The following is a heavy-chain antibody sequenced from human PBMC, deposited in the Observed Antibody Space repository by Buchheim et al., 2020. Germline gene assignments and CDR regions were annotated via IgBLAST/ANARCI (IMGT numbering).Heavy chain of an antibody. CDR3: ARHRSLQYLDY. V-gene: IGHV5-51*01. CDR2: IFPRDSDT. D-gene: IGHD3-16*02. J-gene: IGHJ4*02. Sequence: EVQLVQSGAEVKKPGESLKISCKGSEYSFPSYWIGWVRQMPGKGLEWMGIIFPRDSDTRYSPSFQGRVTISVATSINTAYPQWSSLEASDTAIYYCARHRSLQYLDYWGQGTL. CDR1: EYSFPSYW.